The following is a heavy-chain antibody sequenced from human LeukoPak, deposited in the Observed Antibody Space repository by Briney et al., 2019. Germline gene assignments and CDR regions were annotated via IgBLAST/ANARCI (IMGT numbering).Heavy chain of an antibody. V-gene: IGHV1-69*13. Sequence: SVNVSCKASGGTFSSYAISWVRQAPGQGLEWMGGIIPIFGTANYAQKFQGRVTITADESSSTAYMELSSLRSEDTAAYYCASGIAVAGTCDYWGQGTLVTVSS. D-gene: IGHD6-19*01. J-gene: IGHJ4*02. CDR3: ASGIAVAGTCDY. CDR2: IIPIFGTA. CDR1: GGTFSSYA.